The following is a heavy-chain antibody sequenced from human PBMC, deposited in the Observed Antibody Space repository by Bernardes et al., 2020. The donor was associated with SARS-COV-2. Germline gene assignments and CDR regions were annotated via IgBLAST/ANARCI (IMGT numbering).Heavy chain of an antibody. CDR3: ARELRVVVPAALGFGYYYYYGMDV. J-gene: IGHJ6*02. Sequence: SETLSLTCTVSGGSISSYYWSWIRQPPGKGLEWIGEINHSGSTNYNPSLKSRVTISVDTSKNQFSLKLSSVTAADTAVYYCARELRVVVPAALGFGYYYYYGMDVWGQGTTVTVSS. V-gene: IGHV4-34*01. CDR1: GGSISSYY. D-gene: IGHD2-2*01. CDR2: INHSGST.